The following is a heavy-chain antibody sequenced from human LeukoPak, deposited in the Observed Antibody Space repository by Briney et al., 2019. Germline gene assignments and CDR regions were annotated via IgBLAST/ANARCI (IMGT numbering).Heavy chain of an antibody. V-gene: IGHV1-18*01. CDR2: ISTYNGNT. CDR1: GYTFTSYG. Sequence: ASVKVSCKASGYTFTSYGISWVRQAPGQGLEWMGWISTYNGNTNYAQKLQGRVTMTTDTSTSTAYMELRSLRSDDTAVCYCARVSKGVILVGATPWYGMDVWGQGTTVTVSS. CDR3: ARVSKGVILVGATPWYGMDV. D-gene: IGHD1-26*01. J-gene: IGHJ6*02.